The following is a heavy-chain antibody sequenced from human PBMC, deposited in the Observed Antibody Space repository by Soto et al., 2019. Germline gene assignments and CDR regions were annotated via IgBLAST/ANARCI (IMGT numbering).Heavy chain of an antibody. CDR2: IYHSGST. J-gene: IGHJ6*02. CDR3: ARAVGITGTISYYGMDV. CDR1: GGSISSSNW. Sequence: SETLSLTCAVSGGSISSSNWWSWVRQPPGKGLEWIGEIYHSGSTNYNPSLKSRVTISVDKSKNQFSLKLSSVTAADTAVYYCARAVGITGTISYYGMDVWGQGTTVTVSS. V-gene: IGHV4-4*02. D-gene: IGHD1-7*01.